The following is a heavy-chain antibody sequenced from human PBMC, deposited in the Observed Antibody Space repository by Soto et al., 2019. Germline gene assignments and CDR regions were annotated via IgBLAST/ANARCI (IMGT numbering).Heavy chain of an antibody. D-gene: IGHD3-10*01. Sequence: QVQLVESGGGVVQPGRSLRLSCAASGFTLSNNGMHWVRQAPGKGLEWVAVISRDGNTKCYADSVKGRFAISKDNSENTLYLQMNGLRLEDTAVYFCARELASGNWGQGTLVTVSS. CDR2: ISRDGNTK. J-gene: IGHJ4*02. CDR1: GFTLSNNG. V-gene: IGHV3-30*03. CDR3: ARELASGN.